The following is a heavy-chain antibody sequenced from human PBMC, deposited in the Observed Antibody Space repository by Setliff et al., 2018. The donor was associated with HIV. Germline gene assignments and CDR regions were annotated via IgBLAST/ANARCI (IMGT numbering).Heavy chain of an antibody. D-gene: IGHD1-26*01. V-gene: IGHV3-7*03. CDR3: VRDPAYSNFDY. Sequence: GGSLRLSCAPSGFNFNTYWMTWVRQTPGRGLEWVANINQDGSEQNYIDSVRGRFTISRDNSENSLFLQVNSLKVEDTAMYYCVRDPAYSNFDYWGRGTLVTVSS. CDR1: GFNFNTYW. J-gene: IGHJ4*02. CDR2: INQDGSEQ.